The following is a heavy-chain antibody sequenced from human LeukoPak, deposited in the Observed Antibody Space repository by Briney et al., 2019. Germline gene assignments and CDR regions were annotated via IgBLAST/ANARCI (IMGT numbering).Heavy chain of an antibody. J-gene: IGHJ5*02. V-gene: IGHV3-48*03. CDR3: AKGSSSWYSRGWFDP. CDR2: ISSSGSTI. CDR1: GFTFSSYE. Sequence: GGSLRLSCAASGFTFSSYEMNWVRQAPGKGLEWVSYISSSGSTIYYADSVKGRFTISRDNSKNTLYLQMNSLRAEDTAVYYCAKGSSSWYSRGWFDPWGQGTLVTVSS. D-gene: IGHD6-13*01.